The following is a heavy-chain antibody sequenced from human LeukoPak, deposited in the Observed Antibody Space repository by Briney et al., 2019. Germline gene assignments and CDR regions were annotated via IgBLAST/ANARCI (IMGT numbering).Heavy chain of an antibody. Sequence: SETLSLTCTVSGGSIRSSYYYWGWIRQPPGKGLEWIGSIYDSGSTYYNPSLKSRVTISVDTSKNQFSLKLNSVTAADTAVYYCARGGITMVREDYFDYWGQGTLVTVSS. J-gene: IGHJ4*02. CDR2: IYDSGST. D-gene: IGHD3-10*01. V-gene: IGHV4-39*01. CDR3: ARGGITMVREDYFDY. CDR1: GGSIRSSYYY.